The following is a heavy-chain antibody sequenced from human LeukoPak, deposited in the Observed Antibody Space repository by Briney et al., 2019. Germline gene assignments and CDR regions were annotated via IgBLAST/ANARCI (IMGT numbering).Heavy chain of an antibody. D-gene: IGHD3-9*01. Sequence: GGSLRLSCAASGFTFSSYAMSWVRQAPGKGLEWVSGISGSGGGSTYDADSVKGRFTISRDNSKNTLYLQMNSLRAEDTAVYYCARDNDWAFHYWGQGTLVTVSS. J-gene: IGHJ4*02. CDR1: GFTFSSYA. V-gene: IGHV3-23*01. CDR3: ARDNDWAFHY. CDR2: ISGSGGGST.